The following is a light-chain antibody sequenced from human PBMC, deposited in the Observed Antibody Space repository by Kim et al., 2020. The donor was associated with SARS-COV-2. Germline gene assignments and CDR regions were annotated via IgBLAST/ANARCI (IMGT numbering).Light chain of an antibody. CDR1: KIGDIN. J-gene: IGLJ3*02. CDR2: DDT. CDR3: QAGDGSSDHWV. Sequence: SYELTQPPSVSLAPGETARITCGGNKIGDINVHWYQQRPGQAPVLVISDDTDRPSGIPERFSGSNSGNTATLTINRVEAVDEADYYCQAGDGSSDHWVFG. V-gene: IGLV3-21*04.